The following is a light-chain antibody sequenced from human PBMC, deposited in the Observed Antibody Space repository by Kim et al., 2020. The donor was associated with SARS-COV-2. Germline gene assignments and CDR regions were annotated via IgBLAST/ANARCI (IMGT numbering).Light chain of an antibody. V-gene: IGLV2-14*01. Sequence: QSALTQPASVSGSPGQSITISCTGTSSDVGGYNYVSWYQQHPGKAPKLMIYDVSKRPSGVSNRFSGSKSGNTASLTISGLQAEDEADYYCSSYTSSSTFFLFGGGTKLTVL. CDR2: DVS. J-gene: IGLJ2*01. CDR3: SSYTSSSTFFL. CDR1: SSDVGGYNY.